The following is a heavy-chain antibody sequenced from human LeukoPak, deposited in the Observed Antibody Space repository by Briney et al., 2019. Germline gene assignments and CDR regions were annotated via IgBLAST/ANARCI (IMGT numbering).Heavy chain of an antibody. J-gene: IGHJ6*02. D-gene: IGHD3-16*01. CDR3: ARERGWGAAYYYGMDV. Sequence: GGSLRLSCAASGFTVSSNYMSWVRQAPGKGLEWVSVIYSDGNTYYADSVKGRFTISRDSSKNTLYLQVNSLRPEDTAVYYCARERGWGAAYYYGMDVWGQGTTVTVSS. V-gene: IGHV3-66*01. CDR1: GFTVSSNY. CDR2: IYSDGNT.